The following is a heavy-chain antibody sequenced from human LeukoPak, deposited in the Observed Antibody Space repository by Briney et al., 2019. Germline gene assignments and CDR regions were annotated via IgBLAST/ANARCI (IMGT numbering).Heavy chain of an antibody. D-gene: IGHD3-16*01. V-gene: IGHV4-59*01. J-gene: IGHJ6*02. CDR2: IYYSRST. Sequence: PSETLSLTCGVSGGSFSTFYWSWIRQPPGKGLEWIGFIYYSRSTSYNPSLKSRVTISVDTSKRQFSLKLTSATPADTAVYFCAGGSSSAAGYYYGMDVWGQGATVTVSS. CDR1: GGSFSTFY. CDR3: AGGSSSAAGYYYGMDV.